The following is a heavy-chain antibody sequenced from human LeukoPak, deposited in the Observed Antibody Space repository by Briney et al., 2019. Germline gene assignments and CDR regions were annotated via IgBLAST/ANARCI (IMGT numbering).Heavy chain of an antibody. CDR1: GFTFSDYY. CDR2: ISSSGNIK. V-gene: IGHV3-11*01. Sequence: PGGSLRLSCAASGFTFSDYYMSWIRQAPGKGLEWLSYISSSGNIKYYTDSVRGRFTISRDNAKNSLYLQMNSLRAEGTAVYYCANFKWLRYFAFWGQGTLVTVSS. CDR3: ANFKWLRYFAF. J-gene: IGHJ4*02. D-gene: IGHD5-12*01.